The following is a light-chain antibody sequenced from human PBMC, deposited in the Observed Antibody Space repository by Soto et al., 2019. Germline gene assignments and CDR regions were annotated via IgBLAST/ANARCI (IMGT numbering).Light chain of an antibody. CDR3: QQYDKWPLT. J-gene: IGKJ4*01. V-gene: IGKV3D-15*01. Sequence: EVVLTQSPVTLSLSPGGRAALSCRGSQSVSSNLAWYQQKPGQAPRLLIYGASTRATGIPARFSGSGSGTEFTLTISSLQSEDFAVYYCQQYDKWPLTFGGGTKVDI. CDR1: QSVSSN. CDR2: GAS.